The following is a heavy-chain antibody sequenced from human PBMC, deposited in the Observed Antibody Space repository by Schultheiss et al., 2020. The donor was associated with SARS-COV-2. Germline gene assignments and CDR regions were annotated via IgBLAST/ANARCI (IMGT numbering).Heavy chain of an antibody. CDR1: GYTFTSYG. V-gene: IGHV1-18*01. D-gene: IGHD2-2*01. CDR3: ARGPLARHIVVVPAAHAYMDV. CDR2: ISAYNGNT. Sequence: ASVKVSCKASGYTFTSYGISWVRQAPGQGLEWMGWISAYNGNTNYAQKLQGRVTMTTDTSTSTAYMELRSLRSDDTAVYYCARGPLARHIVVVPAAHAYMDVWGKGTTVTVSS. J-gene: IGHJ6*03.